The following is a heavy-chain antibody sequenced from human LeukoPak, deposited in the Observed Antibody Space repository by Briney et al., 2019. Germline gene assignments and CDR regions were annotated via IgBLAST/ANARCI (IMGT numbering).Heavy chain of an antibody. Sequence: GGSLRLSCAASGFTFDDYAMHWVRQAPGKGLEWVAVIWYDGSNKYYADSVKGRFTISRDNSKNTLYLQMNSLRAEDTAVYYCARDISWGQWLVLAYWGQGTLVTVSS. V-gene: IGHV3-33*08. D-gene: IGHD6-19*01. CDR2: IWYDGSNK. CDR3: ARDISWGQWLVLAY. CDR1: GFTFDDYA. J-gene: IGHJ4*02.